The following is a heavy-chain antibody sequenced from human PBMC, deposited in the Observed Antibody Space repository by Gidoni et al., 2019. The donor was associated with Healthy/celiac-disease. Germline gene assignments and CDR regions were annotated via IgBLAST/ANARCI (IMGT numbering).Heavy chain of an antibody. CDR3: AHSSMGYCSSTSCYAGINWFDP. CDR1: GFSLSTSGVG. V-gene: IGHV2-5*02. J-gene: IGHJ5*02. D-gene: IGHD2-2*01. Sequence: QITLKESGPTLVKPTQTLTLTCTFSGFSLSTSGVGVGWIRQPPGKALEWLALIYWDDDKRYSPSLKSRLTITKDTSKNQVVLTMTNMDPVDTATYYCAHSSMGYCSSTSCYAGINWFDPWGQGTLVTVSS. CDR2: IYWDDDK.